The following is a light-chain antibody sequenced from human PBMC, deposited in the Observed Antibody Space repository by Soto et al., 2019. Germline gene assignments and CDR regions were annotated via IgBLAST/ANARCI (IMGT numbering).Light chain of an antibody. CDR2: LNSDGSH. CDR3: QTWGTGPFMV. J-gene: IGLJ1*01. V-gene: IGLV4-69*01. CDR1: SGHSSHA. Sequence: QLVLTQSPSASASLGASVKLTCTLTSGHSSHAIAWHQQQPEKGPRYLMKLNSDGSHSKGDGIPDRFSGSSSGAERYLTISSLQSEDEADYYCQTWGTGPFMVFGPGTKLTVL.